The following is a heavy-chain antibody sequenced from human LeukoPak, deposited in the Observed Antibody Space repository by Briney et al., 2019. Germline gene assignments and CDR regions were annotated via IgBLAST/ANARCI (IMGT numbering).Heavy chain of an antibody. CDR1: GFTVNSNY. D-gene: IGHD3-3*01. CDR2: IYSGGST. V-gene: IGHV3-53*01. Sequence: GSLRLSCADSGFTVNSNYMSWVRQAPGKGLEWVSVIYSGGSTYYADSVKGRFTISRDNSKNTLYLQMNSLRAEDTAVYYCARGTGYYDFWSGYTAYYFDYWGQGTLVTVSS. J-gene: IGHJ4*02. CDR3: ARGTGYYDFWSGYTAYYFDY.